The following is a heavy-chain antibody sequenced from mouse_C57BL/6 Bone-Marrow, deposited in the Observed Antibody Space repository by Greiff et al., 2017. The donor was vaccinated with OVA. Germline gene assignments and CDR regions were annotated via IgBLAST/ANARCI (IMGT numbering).Heavy chain of an antibody. D-gene: IGHD2-2*01. CDR1: GYTFTSYW. CDR3: ARDGGLHDPYYFDY. J-gene: IGHJ2*01. Sequence: QVQLKQSGAELVKPGASVKLSCKASGYTFTSYWMHWVKQRPGQGLEWIGMIHPNSGSTNYNEKFKSKATLTVDKSSSTAYMQLSSLTSEDSAVYYCARDGGLHDPYYFDYWGQGTTLTVSS. V-gene: IGHV1-64*01. CDR2: IHPNSGST.